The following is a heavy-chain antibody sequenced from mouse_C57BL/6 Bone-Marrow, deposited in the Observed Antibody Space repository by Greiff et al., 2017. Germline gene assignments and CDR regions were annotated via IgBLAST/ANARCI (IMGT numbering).Heavy chain of an antibody. CDR1: GFTFSSYA. CDR3: ARAYYSNYAMDY. Sequence: EVQGVESGGGLVKPGGSLKLSCAASGFTFSSYAMSWVRQTPEKRLEWVATISDGGSYTYYPDNVKGRFTFARDNAKNNRYLQMSHLKSEDTAMYYCARAYYSNYAMDYWGQGTSVTVSS. V-gene: IGHV5-4*01. CDR2: ISDGGSYT. D-gene: IGHD2-5*01. J-gene: IGHJ4*01.